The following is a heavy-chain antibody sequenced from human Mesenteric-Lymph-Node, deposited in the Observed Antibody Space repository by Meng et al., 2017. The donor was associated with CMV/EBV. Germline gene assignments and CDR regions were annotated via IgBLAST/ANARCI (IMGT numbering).Heavy chain of an antibody. Sequence: SLKIPCAASGFTFSSYAMSWVRQAPGTGLEWVSGISWNSGSIGYANSVKGRFTISRDNAKNSLYLQMNRLRVEDTAVYYCAKDGGGWRTPPHFDYRGQGTLVTVSS. V-gene: IGHV3-9*01. D-gene: IGHD2-15*01. CDR1: GFTFSSYA. J-gene: IGHJ4*02. CDR3: AKDGGGWRTPPHFDY. CDR2: ISWNSGSI.